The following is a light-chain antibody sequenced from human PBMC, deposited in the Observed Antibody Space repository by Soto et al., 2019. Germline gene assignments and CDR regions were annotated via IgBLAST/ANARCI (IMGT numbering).Light chain of an antibody. Sequence: EIVLTQSPGTLSLSPGERATLSCRASQSVGNNQLAWYQQKPGQAPRLVIYGASSRAAGIPDRFSGSGSGTDFTLTISRMAPEDFAVSYCQQHGYLPFTFAHGTKVEIK. CDR3: QQHGYLPFT. J-gene: IGKJ2*01. V-gene: IGKV3-20*01. CDR2: GAS. CDR1: QSVGNNQ.